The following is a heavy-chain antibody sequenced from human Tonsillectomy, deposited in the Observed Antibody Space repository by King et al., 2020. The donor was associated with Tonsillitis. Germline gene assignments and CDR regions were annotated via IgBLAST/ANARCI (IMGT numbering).Heavy chain of an antibody. J-gene: IGHJ4*02. D-gene: IGHD6-19*01. CDR1: GGSISSSDHY. CDR2: MYYSGTI. V-gene: IGHV4-39*01. Sequence: QLQESGPGVVKPSETQSLTCTVSGGSISSSDHYWAWIRQPPGKGLEWIGYMYYSGTIFYNPSLKSRNTISGGTSENQFSLKLSAVTAADTAVYFCARSVSGSFDYWGQGALVTVSS. CDR3: ARSVSGSFDY.